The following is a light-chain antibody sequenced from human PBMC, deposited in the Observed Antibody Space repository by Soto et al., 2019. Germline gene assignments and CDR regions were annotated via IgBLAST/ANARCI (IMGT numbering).Light chain of an antibody. CDR2: GAS. V-gene: IGKV3-15*01. Sequence: EIVMTPSPPTLSVSPGERATLSCRASQTISRNLAWYQQRPGQAPRLLMFGASTRAPGIPARFSGSGSGTEFTLTISSLQSEDVAVYFCHQYENWPKTFGQGTKVDIK. J-gene: IGKJ1*01. CDR1: QTISRN. CDR3: HQYENWPKT.